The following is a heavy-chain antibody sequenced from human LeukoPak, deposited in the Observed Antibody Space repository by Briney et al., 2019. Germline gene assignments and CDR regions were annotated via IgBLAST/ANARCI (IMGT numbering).Heavy chain of an antibody. D-gene: IGHD6-6*01. CDR3: ARSIAARLGAIYY. Sequence: ASVKVSCKASGCTFTGYYMHWVRQAPGQGLEWMGIINPSGGSTSYAQKFQGRVTMTRDTSTSTVYMELSSLRSEDTAVYYCARSIAARLGAIYYWGQGTLVTVSS. CDR1: GCTFTGYY. CDR2: INPSGGST. J-gene: IGHJ4*02. V-gene: IGHV1-46*01.